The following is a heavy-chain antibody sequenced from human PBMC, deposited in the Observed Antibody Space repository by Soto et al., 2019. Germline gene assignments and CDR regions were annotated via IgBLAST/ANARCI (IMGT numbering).Heavy chain of an antibody. D-gene: IGHD2-2*01. V-gene: IGHV1-69*13. CDR3: ASVPYRTLSPLDY. J-gene: IGHJ4*02. Sequence: ASVKVSCKASGYTFTSYGISWVRQAPGQGLEWMGWISPIFGTANYAQKFQGRVTITADESTSTAYMELSSLRSEDTAVYYCASVPYRTLSPLDYWGQGTLVTVSS. CDR1: GYTFTSYG. CDR2: ISPIFGTA.